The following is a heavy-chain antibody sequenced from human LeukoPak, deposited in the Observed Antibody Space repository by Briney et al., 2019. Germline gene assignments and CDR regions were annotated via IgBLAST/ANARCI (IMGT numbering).Heavy chain of an antibody. Sequence: GGSLRLSCTASGFTFGDYAMSWFRQAPGKGLEWVGFIRSKAYGGTTEYAASVKGRFTISRDDSKSIAYLQMNSLKTEDTAVYYCTRGGGFVITPRAFDIWGQGTMVTVSS. CDR2: IRSKAYGGTT. V-gene: IGHV3-49*03. CDR1: GFTFGDYA. CDR3: TRGGGFVITPRAFDI. J-gene: IGHJ3*02. D-gene: IGHD2-15*01.